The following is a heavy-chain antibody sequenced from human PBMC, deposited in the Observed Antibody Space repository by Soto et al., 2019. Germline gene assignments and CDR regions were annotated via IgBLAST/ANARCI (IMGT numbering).Heavy chain of an antibody. Sequence: QVQLVESGGGVVQPGRSLRLSCAASGFTFSSYGMHWVRQAPGKGLEWVAVISYDGSNKYYADSVKGRFTISRDNSKNPLYLQMNSLRAEDMAVYYCAPWFGAFDYWGQGTLVTVSS. J-gene: IGHJ4*02. D-gene: IGHD3-10*01. CDR3: APWFGAFDY. V-gene: IGHV3-30*03. CDR1: GFTFSSYG. CDR2: ISYDGSNK.